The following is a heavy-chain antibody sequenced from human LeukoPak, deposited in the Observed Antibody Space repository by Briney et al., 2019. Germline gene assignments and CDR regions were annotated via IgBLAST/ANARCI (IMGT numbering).Heavy chain of an antibody. J-gene: IGHJ6*02. Sequence: GGSLRLSCAASGFTVNSNYMSWVRQAPGKGLEWVSIIYSSGSTYYADSVKGRFTISRDNAKNSLYLQMNSLRAEDTAVYYCARRKSDYYYGSGSYYSSTNGMDVWGQGTTVTVSS. CDR1: GFTVNSNY. CDR3: ARRKSDYYYGSGSYYSSTNGMDV. D-gene: IGHD3-10*01. V-gene: IGHV3-53*01. CDR2: IYSSGST.